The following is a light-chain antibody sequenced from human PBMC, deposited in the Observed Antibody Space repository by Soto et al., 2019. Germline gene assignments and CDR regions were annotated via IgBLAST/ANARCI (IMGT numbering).Light chain of an antibody. J-gene: IGLJ2*01. CDR3: CSYAGGSTLL. CDR1: SSDVGSYNI. Sequence: QSALTQPASVSGSPGQSITISCTGTSSDVGSYNIVSWYQQHPGKAPKLMIYEVTKRTSGVSNRFSGSKSGNTASLTVSGLQAEDEADYYCCSYAGGSTLLFGGETQLTVL. V-gene: IGLV2-23*01. CDR2: EVT.